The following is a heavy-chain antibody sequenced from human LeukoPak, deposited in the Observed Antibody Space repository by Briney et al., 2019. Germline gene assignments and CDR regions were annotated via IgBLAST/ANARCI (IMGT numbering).Heavy chain of an antibody. CDR2: IYHSGST. V-gene: IGHV4-30-2*01. CDR3: ARELITIFGVVIIGLDAFDI. CDR1: GGSISSGGYS. D-gene: IGHD3-3*01. J-gene: IGHJ3*02. Sequence: SQTLSLTCAVSGGSISSGGYSWSWIRQPPGKGLEWIGYIYHSGSTYYNPSLKSRVTISVDRSKNQFSLKLSSVTAADTAVYYCARELITIFGVVIIGLDAFDIWGQGTMVTVSS.